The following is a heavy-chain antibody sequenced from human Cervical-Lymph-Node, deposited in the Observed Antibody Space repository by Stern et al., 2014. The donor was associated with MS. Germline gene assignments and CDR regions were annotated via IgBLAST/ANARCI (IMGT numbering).Heavy chain of an antibody. CDR2: IYNSGAT. Sequence: VQLVESGPGLVKPSQTLSLTCTVSGDSINSGGHYWSWIRKRPGKGLEWIGYIYNSGATFYSPSLKGRVTISLDTSKNQFSLTLSSVTAADTAIYYCASRWSGTYYGQNWFDPWGQGILVTVSS. D-gene: IGHD1-26*01. CDR3: ASRWSGTYYGQNWFDP. CDR1: GDSINSGGHY. J-gene: IGHJ5*02. V-gene: IGHV4-31*03.